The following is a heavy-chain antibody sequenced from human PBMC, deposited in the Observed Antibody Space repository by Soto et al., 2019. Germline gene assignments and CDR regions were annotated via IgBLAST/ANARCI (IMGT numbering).Heavy chain of an antibody. V-gene: IGHV4-30-4*01. Sequence: QVHLEESGPGLVKPSQTLSLTCTVSGDYISSGDYYWTWIRQSHGKGLEWMAYIYKSGTTYYNPSLRNRLFISIDMSTNRFSLQVTSVTAADTAFYYCARSLSASSGWFDPWGQETLVTVSS. J-gene: IGHJ5*02. CDR2: IYKSGTT. D-gene: IGHD6-6*01. CDR1: GDYISSGDYY. CDR3: ARSLSASSGWFDP.